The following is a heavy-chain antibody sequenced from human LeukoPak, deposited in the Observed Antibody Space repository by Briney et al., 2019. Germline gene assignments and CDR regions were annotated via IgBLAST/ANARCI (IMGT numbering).Heavy chain of an antibody. CDR3: AIATTGRGAFGS. D-gene: IGHD1-1*01. Sequence: PGGSLRLSCAASGLTFSSHWMSWVRQAPGKGLECVASTNEAGGDKYYVDSVKGRFTISRDNSKNSLSLQMNSLTAEDTAIYYCAIATTGRGAFGSWGQGTLVSVSS. V-gene: IGHV3-7*01. J-gene: IGHJ4*02. CDR1: GLTFSSHW. CDR2: TNEAGGDK.